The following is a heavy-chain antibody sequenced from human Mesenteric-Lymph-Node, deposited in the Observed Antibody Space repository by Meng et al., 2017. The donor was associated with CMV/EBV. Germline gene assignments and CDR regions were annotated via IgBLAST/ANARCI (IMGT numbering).Heavy chain of an antibody. CDR3: ARGEVSSWYEKTYYYYGMDV. D-gene: IGHD6-13*01. J-gene: IGHJ6*02. V-gene: IGHV4-31*03. CDR2: IYYSGST. CDR1: GGSISSGGYY. Sequence: SETLSLTCTVSGGSISSGGYYWSWIRQHPGKGLEWIGYIYYSGSTYYNPSLKSRVTISVDTSKNQFSLKLSSVTAADTAVYYCARGEVSSWYEKTYYYYGMDVWGQGTTVTVSS.